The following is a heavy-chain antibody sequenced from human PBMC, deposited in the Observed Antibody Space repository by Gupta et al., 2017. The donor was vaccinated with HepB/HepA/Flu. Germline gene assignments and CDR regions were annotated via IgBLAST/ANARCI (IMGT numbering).Heavy chain of an antibody. CDR1: GFTLRRYA. CDR2: ISGSGFST. Sequence: VQLVESGGGLVQPGGSLRLSCAASGFTLRRYAMSWVRQAPGKGLEWVSAISGSGFSTYYADSVNGWLTISRDNAKNTLYLHMNSLRAHHTPVYYCAKPRRWFIVSYYDSFDFWCEGTLV. D-gene: IGHD1-26*01. CDR3: AKPRRWFIVSYYDSFDF. J-gene: IGHJ4*02. V-gene: IGHV3-23*04.